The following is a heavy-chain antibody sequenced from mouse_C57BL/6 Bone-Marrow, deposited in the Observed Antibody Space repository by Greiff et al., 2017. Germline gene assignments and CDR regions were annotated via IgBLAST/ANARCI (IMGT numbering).Heavy chain of an antibody. V-gene: IGHV5-6*01. J-gene: IGHJ3*01. D-gene: IGHD2-4*01. CDR2: ISSGGSYN. Sequence: EVHLVESGGDLVKPGGSLKLSCAASGFTFSSYGMSWVRQTPDKRLEWVATISSGGSYNYYPDSVKGRFTIFRDNAKNTLYLQMSSLKSEDTAMYYCARHEGLRRSFAYWGQGTLVTVSA. CDR1: GFTFSSYG. CDR3: ARHEGLRRSFAY.